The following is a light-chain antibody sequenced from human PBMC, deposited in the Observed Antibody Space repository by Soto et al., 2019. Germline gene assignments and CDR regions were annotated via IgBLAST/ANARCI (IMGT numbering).Light chain of an antibody. CDR3: QQFDSSPIT. J-gene: IGKJ4*01. Sequence: EVVLTQSPGTLSLSPGERATLSCRASQSISSSYLAWYQQKPGQAPRLLIYAASTRATGIPDRFSGSGSGTEFTLTFSRLETEEFAVYYCQQFDSSPITFGGGTKAEIK. V-gene: IGKV3-20*01. CDR1: QSISSSY. CDR2: AAS.